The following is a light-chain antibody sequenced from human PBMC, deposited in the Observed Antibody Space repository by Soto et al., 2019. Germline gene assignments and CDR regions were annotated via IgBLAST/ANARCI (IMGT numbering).Light chain of an antibody. Sequence: SYELTQPPSVSVAPGKTARITCGGNNIGSKSVHWYQQKPGQAPVLVIYYDSDRPSGLPERFSGSNSGNTATLTISRVEAGDEDDYYCQLWDSSSDHPFGGGTKLTVL. CDR1: NIGSKS. J-gene: IGLJ2*01. V-gene: IGLV3-21*04. CDR3: QLWDSSSDHP. CDR2: YDS.